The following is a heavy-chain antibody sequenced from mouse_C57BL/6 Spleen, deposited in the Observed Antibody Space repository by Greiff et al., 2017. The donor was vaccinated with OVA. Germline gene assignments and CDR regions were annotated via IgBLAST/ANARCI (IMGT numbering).Heavy chain of an antibody. V-gene: IGHV1-50*01. D-gene: IGHD2-1*01. J-gene: IGHJ2*01. CDR2: IDPSDSYT. Sequence: QVQLQQPGAELVKPGASVKLSCKASGYTFTSYWMQWVKQRPGQGLEWIGEIDPSDSYTNYNQKFKGKATLTVDTSSSTAYMQLSSLPSDDSAVYYGARNGNYWDYWGQGTTLTVAS. CDR3: ARNGNYWDY. CDR1: GYTFTSYW.